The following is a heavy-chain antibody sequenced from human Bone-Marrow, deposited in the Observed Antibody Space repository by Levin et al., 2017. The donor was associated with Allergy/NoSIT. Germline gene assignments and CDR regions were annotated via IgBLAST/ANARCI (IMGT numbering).Heavy chain of an antibody. CDR1: GGSISSSSYY. J-gene: IGHJ4*01. D-gene: IGHD6-25*01. V-gene: IGHV4-39*07. CDR3: AREESGYGHSFDY. Sequence: SETLSLTCTVSGGSISSSSYYWGWIRQPPGKGLEWIGSIYYSGSTYYNPSLNSRVTISIDTSKSQFSLNLSSVTAADTAVYYCAREESGYGHSFDYWGHGTLVTVSS. CDR2: IYYSGST.